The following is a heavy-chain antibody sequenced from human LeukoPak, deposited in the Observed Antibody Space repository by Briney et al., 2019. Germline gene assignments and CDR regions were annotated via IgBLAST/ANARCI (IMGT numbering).Heavy chain of an antibody. CDR3: TTHSLYYYDSSGYGGRDY. D-gene: IGHD3-22*01. Sequence: PGGSLRLSCAASGFTFSNAWMSWVGQAPGKGLEWVGRIKSKTDGGTTDYAAPVKGRFTISRDDSKNTLYLQMNSLKTEDTAVYYCTTHSLYYYDSSGYGGRDYWGQGTLVTVSS. J-gene: IGHJ4*02. CDR2: IKSKTDGGTT. V-gene: IGHV3-15*01. CDR1: GFTFSNAW.